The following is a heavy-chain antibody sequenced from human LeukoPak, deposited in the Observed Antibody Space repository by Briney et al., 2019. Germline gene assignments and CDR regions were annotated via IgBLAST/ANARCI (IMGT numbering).Heavy chain of an antibody. CDR3: AKEGGLGYCSVTTCAFAY. CDR2: IRIDGVT. J-gene: IGHJ4*02. V-gene: IGHV3-53*01. D-gene: IGHD2-15*01. CDR1: GFTVSGNY. Sequence: GRSLRLSCAASGFTVSGNYMTWVRQAPGKGLEWVAGIRIDGVTDSTDSVKGRFTISRDNSKNTLYLQMHSLTAEDTAVYFCAKEGGLGYCSVTTCAFAYWGQGTPVTVSS.